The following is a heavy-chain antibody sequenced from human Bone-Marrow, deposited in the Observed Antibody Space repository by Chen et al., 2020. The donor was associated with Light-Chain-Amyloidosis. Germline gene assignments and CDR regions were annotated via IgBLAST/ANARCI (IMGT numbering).Heavy chain of an antibody. J-gene: IGHJ6*03. CDR3: ASYDPRTYYYYYMDV. D-gene: IGHD3-3*01. Sequence: EVQLVEFGGGLVKPGGSLRLSCAASGFTFSSYSMNWVRQASGKGLEWVSSISSSSSYIYYADSVKGRFTISRDNAKNSLYLQMNSLRAEDTAVYYCASYDPRTYYYYYMDVWGKGTTVTVSS. CDR1: GFTFSSYS. V-gene: IGHV3-21*01. CDR2: ISSSSSYI.